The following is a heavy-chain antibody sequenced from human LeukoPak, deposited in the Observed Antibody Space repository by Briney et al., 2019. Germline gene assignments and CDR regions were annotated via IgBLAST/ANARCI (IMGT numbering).Heavy chain of an antibody. V-gene: IGHV3-11*04. Sequence: GGSLRLSCAASGFTFSDYYMSWIRQAPGKGLEWVSYISSSGRSINYADSVRGRFTISRDNGKNSLYLQMNSLRAEDTAVYYCARVRYCSGGSCYGNWYDPWGQGTLVTVSS. J-gene: IGHJ5*02. CDR2: ISSSGRSI. D-gene: IGHD2-15*01. CDR1: GFTFSDYY. CDR3: ARVRYCSGGSCYGNWYDP.